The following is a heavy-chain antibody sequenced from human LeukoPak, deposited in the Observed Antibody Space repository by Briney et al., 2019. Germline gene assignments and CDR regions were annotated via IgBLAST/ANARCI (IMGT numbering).Heavy chain of an antibody. Sequence: GGSLRLSCAASGFTVGSNYMSWVRQAPGKGLEWVSVIYSGGNTYYADSVKGRFTISRDNAKNSLYLQMNSLRTEDTAVYYCAREDIVVVPAAPFYYYMDVWGKGTTVTVSS. CDR2: IYSGGNT. CDR1: GFTVGSNY. J-gene: IGHJ6*03. CDR3: AREDIVVVPAAPFYYYMDV. D-gene: IGHD2-2*01. V-gene: IGHV3-53*01.